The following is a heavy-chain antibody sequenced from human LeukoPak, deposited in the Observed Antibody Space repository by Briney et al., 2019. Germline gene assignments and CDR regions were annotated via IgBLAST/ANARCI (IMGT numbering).Heavy chain of an antibody. D-gene: IGHD6-13*01. CDR3: ARGPYSSSWYYAPLDY. J-gene: IGHJ4*02. Sequence: SETLPLTCAVYGGSFSGYYWSWIRQPPGKGLEWIGEINHSGSTNYNPSLKSRVTISVDTSKNQFSLKLSSATAADTAVYYCARGPYSSSWYYAPLDYWGQGTLVTVSS. CDR2: INHSGST. CDR1: GGSFSGYY. V-gene: IGHV4-34*01.